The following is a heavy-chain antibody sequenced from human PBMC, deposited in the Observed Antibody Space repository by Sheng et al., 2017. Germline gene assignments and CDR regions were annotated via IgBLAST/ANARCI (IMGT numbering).Heavy chain of an antibody. V-gene: IGHV4-34*01. D-gene: IGHD2-15*01. Sequence: QVQLQQWGAGLLKPSETLSLTCAVYGGSFSGYYWSWIRQPPGKGLEWIGEINHSGSTNYNPSLKSRVTISVDTSKNQFSLKLSSVTAADTAVYYCARHGIVGYCSGGSCYGMDVVGPKGTHGSPSP. CDR3: ARHGIVGYCSGGSCYGMDV. J-gene: IGHJ6*02. CDR1: GGSFSGYY. CDR2: INHSGST.